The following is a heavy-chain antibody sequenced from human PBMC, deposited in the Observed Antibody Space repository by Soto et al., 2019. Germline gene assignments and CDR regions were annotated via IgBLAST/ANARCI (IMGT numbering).Heavy chain of an antibody. CDR3: ARRYNWNDGLRFYYYCMDV. J-gene: IGHJ6*02. V-gene: IGHV1-69*01. D-gene: IGHD1-1*01. CDR1: GGTFSSYA. Sequence: QVQLVQSGAEVKKPGSSVKVSCKASGGTFSSYAISWVRQAPGQGLEWMGGIIPTFGTANYAQKFQGRVTITADESTSTACMELSSLRSEDTAVYYCARRYNWNDGLRFYYYCMDVWGQGTTGTVSS. CDR2: IIPTFGTA.